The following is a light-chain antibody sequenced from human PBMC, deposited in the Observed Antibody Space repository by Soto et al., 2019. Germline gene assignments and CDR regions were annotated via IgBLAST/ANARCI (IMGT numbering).Light chain of an antibody. CDR2: DAS. CDR3: QQRSELALT. V-gene: IGKV3-11*01. J-gene: IGKJ4*02. Sequence: SLDPVTLSPGDRAPLSRRASQSVSSYLAWYQQKPGQAPRLLIYDASNGATGIPARFSGSGSGTDFTLTICSLQPEDCAGYYRQQRSELALTCGGGTKVDIK. CDR1: QSVSSY.